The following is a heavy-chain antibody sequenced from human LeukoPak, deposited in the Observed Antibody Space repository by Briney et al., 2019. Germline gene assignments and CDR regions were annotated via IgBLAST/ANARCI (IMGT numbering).Heavy chain of an antibody. J-gene: IGHJ4*02. CDR2: ISYDGSNK. CDR1: GFTFSSYA. V-gene: IGHV3-30*04. Sequence: GRSLRLSCAASGFTFSSYAMHWVRQAPGKGLEWVAVISYDGSNKYYADSVKGRFTISRDNSKNTLYLQMNSLRAEDTAVYYCASEVPRFDYWRQGTLVTVSS. CDR3: ASEVPRFDY.